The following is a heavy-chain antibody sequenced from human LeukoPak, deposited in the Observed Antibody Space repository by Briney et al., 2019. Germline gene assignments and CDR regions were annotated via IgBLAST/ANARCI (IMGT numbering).Heavy chain of an antibody. J-gene: IGHJ5*02. CDR3: VRFAAGPDPYYP. V-gene: IGHV1-24*01. CDR2: FDPEDGET. D-gene: IGHD6-25*01. Sequence: ASVKVSCKVSGYTLTELSMHWVRQAPGKGLEWMGGFDPEDGETIYAQNFQGRVTMTEDTSTDTAYMELNNLTSEDTAVYYCVRFAAGPDPYYPWGQGTPVTVSS. CDR1: GYTLTELS.